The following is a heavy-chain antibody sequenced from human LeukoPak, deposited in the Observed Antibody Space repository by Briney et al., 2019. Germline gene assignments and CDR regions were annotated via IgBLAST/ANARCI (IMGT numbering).Heavy chain of an antibody. CDR3: ARDTRSSMDV. D-gene: IGHD3-10*01. Sequence: GGSLRLSCAASGFTFSSYSMNWVRQAPGKGLEWVSYISSSSSTIYYADSVKGRFTISRDNAKNSLYLQMNSLRAEDTAVYYCARDTRSSMDVWGQGTTVTVSS. V-gene: IGHV3-48*04. CDR1: GFTFSSYS. J-gene: IGHJ6*02. CDR2: ISSSSSTI.